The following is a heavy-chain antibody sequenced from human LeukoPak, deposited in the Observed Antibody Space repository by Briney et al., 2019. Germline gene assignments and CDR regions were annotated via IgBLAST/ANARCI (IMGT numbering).Heavy chain of an antibody. J-gene: IGHJ4*02. CDR2: IYYSGST. CDR1: SGSINSFY. D-gene: IGHD3-22*01. Sequence: SETLSLTCSVSSGSINSFYWSWIRQSPGKGLEWIGSIYYSGSTYYNPSLKSRVTISVDTSKNQFSLKLSSVTAADTAVYYCAREELYYYDSSGYRYFDYWGQGTLVTVSS. V-gene: IGHV4-59*12. CDR3: AREELYYYDSSGYRYFDY.